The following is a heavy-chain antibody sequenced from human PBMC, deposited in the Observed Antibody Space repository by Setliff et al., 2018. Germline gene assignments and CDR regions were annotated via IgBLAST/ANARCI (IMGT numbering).Heavy chain of an antibody. CDR1: GGAFSNYG. CDR3: AREEVIVMTVNNYYYYMDV. CDR2: IIPIFGTT. J-gene: IGHJ6*03. V-gene: IGHV1-69*05. D-gene: IGHD2-21*02. Sequence: SVKVSCKASGGAFSNYGITWVRQAPGQGLEWMGGIIPIFGTTTYAQKFLGRVTITTDESTMTAHMELNSLRPEDTAMYYCAREEVIVMTVNNYYYYMDVWGKGTTVTVSS.